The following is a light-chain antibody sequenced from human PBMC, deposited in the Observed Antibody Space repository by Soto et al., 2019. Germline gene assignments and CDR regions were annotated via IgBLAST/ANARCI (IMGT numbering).Light chain of an antibody. J-gene: IGKJ5*01. Sequence: EIVMTQSPVTLSVSPGERATLACRASESVSSNLAWYQQKPGQAPRLLIYGASSRATGIPDRFSGSGSGTDFTLTISRLEPEDFAVYYCQQYGSSLTFGQGTRLEIK. CDR3: QQYGSSLT. CDR2: GAS. V-gene: IGKV3-20*01. CDR1: ESVSSN.